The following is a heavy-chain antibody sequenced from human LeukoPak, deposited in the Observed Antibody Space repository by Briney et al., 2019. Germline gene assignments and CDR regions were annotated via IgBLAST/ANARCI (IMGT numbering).Heavy chain of an antibody. J-gene: IGHJ3*02. D-gene: IGHD1-26*01. CDR1: GYTFTGYY. Sequence: ASVKVSCKASGYTFTGYYMHWVRQAPGQGLEWMGWINPNSGGTNYAQNFQGRVTMTRDTSISTAYMELSRLRSDDTAGYYCARDLGIVGAPDSFDIWGQGTMDNVYS. CDR2: INPNSGGT. V-gene: IGHV1-2*02. CDR3: ARDLGIVGAPDSFDI.